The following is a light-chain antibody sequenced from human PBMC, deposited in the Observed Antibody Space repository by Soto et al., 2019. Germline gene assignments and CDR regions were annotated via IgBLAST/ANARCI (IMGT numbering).Light chain of an antibody. J-gene: IGKJ1*01. Sequence: DIQLTQSPSFLSASVGDRVTITCRASQGISTYLAWYQQKPGKAPELLIYAASTLQSGVPSRFSGSGSGTEFTLIISSLQPEDFATHFCQQLNSYPSFGQGTTVEIK. V-gene: IGKV1-9*01. CDR1: QGISTY. CDR3: QQLNSYPS. CDR2: AAS.